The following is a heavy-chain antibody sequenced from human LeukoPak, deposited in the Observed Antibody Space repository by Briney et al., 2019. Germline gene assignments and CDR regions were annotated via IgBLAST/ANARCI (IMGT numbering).Heavy chain of an antibody. CDR3: ASDRGDYYYYGMDV. CDR1: GGTFSSYA. D-gene: IGHD3-10*01. CDR2: IIPIFGIA. V-gene: IGHV1-69*04. J-gene: IGHJ6*02. Sequence: GSSVKVSCKASGGTFSSYAISWVRQAPGQGLEWMGRIIPIFGIANYAQKFQGRVTITADKSTSTAYMELSSLRSEDTAVYYCASDRGDYYYYGMDVWGQGTTVTVSS.